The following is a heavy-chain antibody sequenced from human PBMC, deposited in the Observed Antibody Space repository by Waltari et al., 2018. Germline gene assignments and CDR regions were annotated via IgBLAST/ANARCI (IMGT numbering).Heavy chain of an antibody. D-gene: IGHD5-18*01. J-gene: IGHJ5*02. Sequence: EVQLLESGGGLVQPGGSLRLSCAASGFTFSSYAMRWVRQAPGKGLEWVSAISGSGGSTYYADSVKGRFTISRDNSKNTLYLQMNSLRAEDTAVYYCAKAKSEIQLWLLRPWGQGTLVTVSS. V-gene: IGHV3-23*01. CDR1: GFTFSSYA. CDR2: ISGSGGST. CDR3: AKAKSEIQLWLLRP.